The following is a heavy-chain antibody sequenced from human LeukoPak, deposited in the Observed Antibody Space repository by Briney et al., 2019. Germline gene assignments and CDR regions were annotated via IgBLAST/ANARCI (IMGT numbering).Heavy chain of an antibody. V-gene: IGHV1-46*01. CDR3: ARDLVGAPYYYMDV. J-gene: IGHJ6*03. CDR2: INPSGGST. D-gene: IGHD1-26*01. CDR1: GYTFTSYY. Sequence: GASVKVSCKASGYTFTSYYMHWVRQAPGQGLEWMGIINPSGGSTSYAQKFQGRVTMTRDMYTSTVYMELSSLRSEDTAVYCCARDLVGAPYYYMDVWGKGTTVTVSS.